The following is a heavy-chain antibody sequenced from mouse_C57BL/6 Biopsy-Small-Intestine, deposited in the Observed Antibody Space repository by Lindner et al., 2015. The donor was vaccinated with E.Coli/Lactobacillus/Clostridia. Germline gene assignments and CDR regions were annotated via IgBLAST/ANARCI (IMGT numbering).Heavy chain of an antibody. J-gene: IGHJ1*03. CDR2: INPSSGYT. V-gene: IGHV1-4*01. Sequence: VQLQESGAELARPGASVKMSCMASGYTFIIYSIHWVKQRPGQGLEWIGYINPSSGYTKYNEKFKDKATLTADKSSNTASMQLSSLTSEDSAVYYCVRGSLITTVVTTRYFDVWGTGTTVTVSS. CDR3: VRGSLITTVVTTRYFDV. D-gene: IGHD1-1*01. CDR1: GYTFIIYS.